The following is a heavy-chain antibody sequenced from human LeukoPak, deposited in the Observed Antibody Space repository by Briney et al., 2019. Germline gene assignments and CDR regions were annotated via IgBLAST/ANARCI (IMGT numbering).Heavy chain of an antibody. CDR2: INPSSGGT. D-gene: IGHD3-10*01. V-gene: IGHV1-2*02. CDR3: ANRPRMGGSGSYLDY. CDR1: GYTFTGYY. Sequence: ASVKVSCKASGYTFTGYYMHWVRQAPGQGLEWMGWINPSSGGTTYAQKFQGRVTMTRDTSISTAYMELSRLRSDDTAVYYCANRPRMGGSGSYLDYWGQGTLVTVSS. J-gene: IGHJ4*02.